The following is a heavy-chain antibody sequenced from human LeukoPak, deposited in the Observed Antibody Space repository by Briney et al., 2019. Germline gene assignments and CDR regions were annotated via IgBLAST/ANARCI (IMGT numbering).Heavy chain of an antibody. Sequence: SETLSLTCTVSGGSISSYYWSWIRQPAGKGLEWIGRIYTSGSTYYNPSLKSRVTMSVDTHKNQFSLNLTSVTAADTAVYYCARGPQCSGFSCGFDYWGQGTLVTVSS. CDR1: GGSISSYY. D-gene: IGHD2-15*01. J-gene: IGHJ4*02. CDR3: ARGPQCSGFSCGFDY. V-gene: IGHV4-4*07. CDR2: IYTSGST.